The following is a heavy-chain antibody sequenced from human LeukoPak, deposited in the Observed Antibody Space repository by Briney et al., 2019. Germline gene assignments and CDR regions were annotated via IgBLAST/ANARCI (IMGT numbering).Heavy chain of an antibody. D-gene: IGHD2-2*02. CDR3: ARGNAGYIDH. CDR2: AYFRSKWYN. Sequence: SQTLSLTCAISWDSVSSNSAAWNWIRQSPSRGLEWLGGAYFRSKWYNGYAVSVKSRITINPDTSKNQFTLQLKSVTPEDTAVYYCARGNAGYIDHWGQGTLVTVSS. CDR1: WDSVSSNSAA. V-gene: IGHV6-1*01. J-gene: IGHJ4*02.